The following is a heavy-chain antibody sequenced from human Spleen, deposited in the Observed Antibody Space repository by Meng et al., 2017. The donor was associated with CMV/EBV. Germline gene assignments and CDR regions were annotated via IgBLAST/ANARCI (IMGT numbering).Heavy chain of an antibody. J-gene: IGHJ4*02. CDR3: ARDWARGDY. V-gene: IGHV1-2*02. D-gene: IGHD3-10*01. Sequence: KVSCKASGYTFTAYYMHWVRQAPGQGLEWMGWINPNSGDTNYAQRFQGRVTTTRDTSISTAYMELNRLRSDDTAVYYCARDWARGDYWGQGILVTVSS. CDR2: INPNSGDT. CDR1: GYTFTAYY.